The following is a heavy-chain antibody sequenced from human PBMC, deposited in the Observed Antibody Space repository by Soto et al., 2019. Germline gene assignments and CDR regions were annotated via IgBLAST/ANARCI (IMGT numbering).Heavy chain of an antibody. CDR3: AMGPRSCSYTSCYTIDY. J-gene: IGHJ4*02. V-gene: IGHV3-30*03. CDR2: ISYGGANN. D-gene: IGHD2-2*02. Sequence: QVQLVESGGGVVQPGRSLRLTCAVSGFTFNSHAMHWVRQAPGKGLEWVAVISYGGANNYYADSVKGRFTISRDNSQNSLFLQMNSLRPEDTAVYYCAMGPRSCSYTSCYTIDYWGQGTLVTVSS. CDR1: GFTFNSHA.